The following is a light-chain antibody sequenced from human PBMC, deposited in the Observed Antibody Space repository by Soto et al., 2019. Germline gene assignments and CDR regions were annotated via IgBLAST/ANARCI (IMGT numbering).Light chain of an antibody. CDR1: SNNVGDYKY. Sequence: QSALTQPRSVSGSPGQSVTISCTGTSNNVGDYKYVSWYQQHPGEAPKVMIYDVSKRPSGVPDRFSGSKSGTSASLAISGLRSEDEADYYCAAWDDSLRGWVFGGGTKLTVL. CDR2: DVS. V-gene: IGLV2-11*01. CDR3: AAWDDSLRGWV. J-gene: IGLJ3*02.